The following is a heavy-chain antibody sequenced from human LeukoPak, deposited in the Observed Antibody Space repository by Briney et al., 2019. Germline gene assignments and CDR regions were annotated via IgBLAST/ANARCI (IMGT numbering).Heavy chain of an antibody. CDR3: AKGSRSSGWYGFDY. CDR2: ISGSGGST. V-gene: IGHV3-23*01. J-gene: IGHJ4*02. CDR1: GFTYSRCA. D-gene: IGHD6-19*01. Sequence: GGSLRLSCAASGFTYSRCAMSWVRQAPGKGLEWVSAISGSGGSTYYADSVKGRFTISRENSKNTVYLQMNSLRAEDTAVYYCAKGSRSSGWYGFDYWGQGTLVTVSS.